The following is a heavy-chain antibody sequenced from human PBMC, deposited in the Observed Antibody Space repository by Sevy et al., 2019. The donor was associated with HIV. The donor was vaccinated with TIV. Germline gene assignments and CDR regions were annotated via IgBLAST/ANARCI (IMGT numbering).Heavy chain of an antibody. CDR2: IIPIFGTA. J-gene: IGHJ5*02. Sequence: ASVKVSCEASGGTFSSYAISWVRQAPGQGLEWMGGIIPIFGTANYAQKFQGRVTITADESTSTAYMELSSLRSEDTAVYYCARALTTKYDSSGYYYAWGQGTLVTVSS. CDR3: ARALTTKYDSSGYYYA. V-gene: IGHV1-69*13. CDR1: GGTFSSYA. D-gene: IGHD3-22*01.